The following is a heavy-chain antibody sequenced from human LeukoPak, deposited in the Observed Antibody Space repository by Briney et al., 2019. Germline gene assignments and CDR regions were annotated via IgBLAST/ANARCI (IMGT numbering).Heavy chain of an antibody. D-gene: IGHD1-26*01. J-gene: IGHJ4*02. CDR3: ARSGRGTYYYFDW. Sequence: VKVSFTSSGYSFTKYGMSWVRQAPGQGPEWMGWISGSNGNTNYAQKFQGRVTLTTDTSASTAYMELRSLRSDDTAVYYCARSGRGTYYYFDWWGQGTLVTVSS. CDR2: ISGSNGNT. CDR1: GYSFTKYG. V-gene: IGHV1-18*01.